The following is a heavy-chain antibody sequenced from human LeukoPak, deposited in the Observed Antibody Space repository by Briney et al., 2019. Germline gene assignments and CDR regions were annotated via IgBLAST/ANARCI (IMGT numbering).Heavy chain of an antibody. D-gene: IGHD3-3*01. CDR3: AKERYYDFWTYDAFDI. CDR1: GFTFSSYD. V-gene: IGHV3-30*02. Sequence: PGGSLRLSCAASGFTFSSYDMHWVRQAPGKGLEWVAFIRYDGSNKYYADSVKGRFTISRDNPKNTLYLQMNSLRAEDTAVYYCAKERYYDFWTYDAFDIWGQGTMVTVSS. J-gene: IGHJ3*02. CDR2: IRYDGSNK.